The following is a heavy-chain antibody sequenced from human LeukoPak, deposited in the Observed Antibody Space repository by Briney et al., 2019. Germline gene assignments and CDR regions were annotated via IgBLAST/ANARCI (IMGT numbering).Heavy chain of an antibody. V-gene: IGHV1-46*01. CDR2: IKPSGGST. Sequence: ASVKVSYKASGYTFTSYYMHWVRQAPGQGLEWMGIIKPSGGSTSYAQKFQGRVIMTRDMSTSTVYMELSSLRSEDTAVYYCARPRWFGELGAFDAFDIWGQGTMVTVSS. D-gene: IGHD3-10*01. CDR3: ARPRWFGELGAFDAFDI. J-gene: IGHJ3*02. CDR1: GYTFTSYY.